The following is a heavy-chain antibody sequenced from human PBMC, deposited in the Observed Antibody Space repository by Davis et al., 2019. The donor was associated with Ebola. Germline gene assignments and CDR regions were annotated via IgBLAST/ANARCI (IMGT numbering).Heavy chain of an antibody. V-gene: IGHV1-18*01. Sequence: ASVKVSCKASGYTFTSYGISWVRQAPGQGLEWMGWISAYNGNTNYAQKLQGRVTMTTDTSTSTAYMELSSLRSDDTALYYCARELVVTGHKSADYWGQGTLVTVSS. D-gene: IGHD2-21*02. CDR3: ARELVVTGHKSADY. CDR2: ISAYNGNT. J-gene: IGHJ4*02. CDR1: GYTFTSYG.